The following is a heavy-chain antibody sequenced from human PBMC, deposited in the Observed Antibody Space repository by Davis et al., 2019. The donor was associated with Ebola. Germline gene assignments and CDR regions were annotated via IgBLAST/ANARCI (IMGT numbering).Heavy chain of an antibody. V-gene: IGHV1-46*01. Sequence: VSVKVSCKASGYTFTSYYMHWVRQAPGQGLEWMGIINPSGGSTSYAQKFQGRVTMTRDTSTSTVYMELSSLRSEDTAVYYCARGGFGYNWNYYYYGMDVWGQGTTVTVSS. CDR2: INPSGGST. CDR1: GYTFTSYY. J-gene: IGHJ6*02. D-gene: IGHD1-20*01. CDR3: ARGGFGYNWNYYYYGMDV.